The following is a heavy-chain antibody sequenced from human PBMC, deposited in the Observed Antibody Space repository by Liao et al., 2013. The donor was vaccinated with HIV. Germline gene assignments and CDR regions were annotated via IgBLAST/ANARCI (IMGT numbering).Heavy chain of an antibody. CDR2: IYYSGST. J-gene: IGHJ5*02. CDR3: ARVAFGYHDTGGPVA. V-gene: IGHV4-39*07. D-gene: IGHD2-8*02. CDR1: GGPIRSSRYN. Sequence: QVQLQESGPGLVKPSETLSLTCTVSGGPIRSSRYNWGWIRQPPGKGLEWIGTIYYSGSTYYNPSLMSRVTISVDTSENQFSLRLYSVTAADTAVFYCARVAFGYHDTGGPVAWGQGILATVSS.